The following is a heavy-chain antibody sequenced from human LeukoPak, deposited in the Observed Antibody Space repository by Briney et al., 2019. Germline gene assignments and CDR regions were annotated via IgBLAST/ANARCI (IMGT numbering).Heavy chain of an antibody. V-gene: IGHV3-23*01. CDR3: AELGITMIGGV. J-gene: IGHJ6*04. Sequence: GGTLRLSCAASGFTFSNYGMSWVRQAPGKGLEWVSGISGSGGSTYYAESVKGRFTISRDNSKNTLYLQMNSLRAEDTAVYYCAELGITMIGGVWGKGTTVTISS. CDR1: GFTFSNYG. CDR2: ISGSGGST. D-gene: IGHD3-10*02.